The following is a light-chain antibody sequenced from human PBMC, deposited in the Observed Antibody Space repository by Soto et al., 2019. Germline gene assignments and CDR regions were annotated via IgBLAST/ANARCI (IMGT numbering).Light chain of an antibody. V-gene: IGKV1-39*01. CDR2: AAS. J-gene: IGKJ5*01. CDR1: ESISRH. Sequence: DIQMTQSPSSLSASVGDRVTITCRASESISRHLNWYQQKPGKAPNLLIYAASTLQNGVPSRFSGSGSGTDFILTISSLQPEDFATYYCQQSYSTLSISFGQGTRLEIK. CDR3: QQSYSTLSIS.